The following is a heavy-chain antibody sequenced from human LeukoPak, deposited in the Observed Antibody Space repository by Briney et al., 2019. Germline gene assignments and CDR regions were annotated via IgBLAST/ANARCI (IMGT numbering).Heavy chain of an antibody. CDR2: RWYDGSNK. CDR3: ARGWPHGNDY. CDR1: GVTFSSYG. Sequence: GRSLRLSCAASGVTFSSYGMHCVRQAPGKGLEWVAVRWYDGSNKYYADSVKGRFTISRDNSKNKLYLQMNSLSAEETAVYYCARGWPHGNDYWGQGTLVTVSS. V-gene: IGHV3-33*01. D-gene: IGHD4-23*01. J-gene: IGHJ4*02.